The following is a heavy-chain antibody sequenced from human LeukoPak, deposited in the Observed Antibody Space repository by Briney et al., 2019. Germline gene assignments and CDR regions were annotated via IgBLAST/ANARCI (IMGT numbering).Heavy chain of an antibody. CDR3: ARTEYDFWSGSLGD. Sequence: ASVKVSCKASGYTFTSYGISWVRQAPGQGLEWMGWISAYNGNTNYAQKLQGRVTMTTDTSTSTAYMELSSLRSEDTAVYYCARTEYDFWSGSLGDWGQGTLVTVSS. CDR2: ISAYNGNT. D-gene: IGHD3-3*01. CDR1: GYTFTSYG. J-gene: IGHJ4*02. V-gene: IGHV1-18*01.